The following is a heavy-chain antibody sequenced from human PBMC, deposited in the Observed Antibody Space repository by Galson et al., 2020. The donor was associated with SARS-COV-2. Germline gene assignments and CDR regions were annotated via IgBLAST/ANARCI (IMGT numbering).Heavy chain of an antibody. J-gene: IGHJ6*03. CDR1: AINSSSYE. V-gene: IGHV3-48*03. CDR3: ARVASSNLYSLGYYMDV. Sequence: GGSLRLSCVDSAINSSSYEINWVRQAPGKGLEWVSYISSSGSTKYYADSVKGRFTISRDSAKKSLYLQMNSLSAEDTAIYYCARVASSNLYSLGYYMDVWGRGTMVTVSS. CDR2: ISSSGSTK. D-gene: IGHD2-8*01.